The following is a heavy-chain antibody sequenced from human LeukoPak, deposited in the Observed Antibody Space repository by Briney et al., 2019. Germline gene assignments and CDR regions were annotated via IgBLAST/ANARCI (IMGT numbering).Heavy chain of an antibody. D-gene: IGHD2-15*01. CDR1: GFTFSSYS. CDR2: ISSSSSTI. CDR3: AKDWGAYCSGGSCYGDFDY. J-gene: IGHJ4*02. Sequence: GGSLRLSCAASGFTFSSYSMNWVRQAPGKGLEWVSYISSSSSTIYYADSVKGRFTISRDNSKNTLYLQMNSLRGEDTAVYYCAKDWGAYCSGGSCYGDFDYWGQGTLVTVSS. V-gene: IGHV3-48*01.